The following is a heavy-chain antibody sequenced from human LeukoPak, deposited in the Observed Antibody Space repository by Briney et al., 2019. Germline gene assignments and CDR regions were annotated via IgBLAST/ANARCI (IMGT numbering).Heavy chain of an antibody. V-gene: IGHV3-7*05. J-gene: IGHJ4*02. CDR1: GFTFGSYW. CDR3: AREKNLGT. D-gene: IGHD1-14*01. Sequence: PGGSLGLSCAASGFTFGSYWMSWVRQAPGKRLEWVATIKEDGSDKYYVDSVKGRFTISRDNVKNSVYLQMNSLRAEDTAVYYCAREKNLGTWGQGTLVTVSS. CDR2: IKEDGSDK.